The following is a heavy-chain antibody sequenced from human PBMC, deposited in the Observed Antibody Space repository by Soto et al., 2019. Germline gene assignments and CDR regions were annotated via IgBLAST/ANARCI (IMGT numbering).Heavy chain of an antibody. D-gene: IGHD1-20*01. CDR1: GFSFSSFW. CDR2: IKEDGTMT. CDR3: ARDVAYNRQGY. Sequence: VQLVESGGGLVQPGGSLRLSCAASGFSFSSFWMAWVRQAPGKGLEWLANIKEDGTMTYYLESVKGRFTISRDNAKNSLFLQIDSLTADDTAVYYCARDVAYNRQGYWGLGTLVTVSS. V-gene: IGHV3-7*04. J-gene: IGHJ4*02.